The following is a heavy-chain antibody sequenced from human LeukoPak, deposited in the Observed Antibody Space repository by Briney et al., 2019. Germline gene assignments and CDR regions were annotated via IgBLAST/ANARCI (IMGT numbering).Heavy chain of an antibody. J-gene: IGHJ4*02. V-gene: IGHV1-2*02. D-gene: IGHD6-19*01. CDR3: ARDPIAVAGTKDDY. Sequence: ASVKVSCKAPGYTFTGYYMHWVRQAPGQGLEWMGWINPNSGGTNYAQKFQGRVTMTRDTSISTAYMELSRLRSDDTAVYYCARDPIAVAGTKDDYWGQGTLVTVSS. CDR1: GYTFTGYY. CDR2: INPNSGGT.